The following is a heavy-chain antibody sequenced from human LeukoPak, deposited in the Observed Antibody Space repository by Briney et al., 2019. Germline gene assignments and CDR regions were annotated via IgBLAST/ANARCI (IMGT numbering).Heavy chain of an antibody. CDR1: GYSISSGYY. J-gene: IGHJ6*03. CDR3: ARHSYYYYYYMDV. D-gene: IGHD2-21*01. CDR2: IYHSGST. Sequence: SETLSLTCAVSGYSISSGYYWGWIRQPPGKGLEWIGSIYHSGSTYYNPSLKSRVTISVDTSKNQFSLELSSVIAADTAVYYCARHSYYYYYYMDVWGKGTTVTVSS. V-gene: IGHV4-38-2*01.